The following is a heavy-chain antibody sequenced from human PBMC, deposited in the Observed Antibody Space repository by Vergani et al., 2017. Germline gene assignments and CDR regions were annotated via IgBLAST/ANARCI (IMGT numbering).Heavy chain of an antibody. V-gene: IGHV3-13*01. CDR1: GFTFSSND. J-gene: IGHJ5*01. Sequence: VESGGGLVQPGGSLRLSCTVSGFTFSSNDFHWVRQTAGKGLEWVSSIGVDGDRYYSDSVKGRFTISRDNGQNTLYLQMNSLRVEDTGVYYCARARCIETCYMSNWLDSWGQGTLVTVSS. CDR3: ARARCIETCYMSNWLDS. D-gene: IGHD3-9*01. CDR2: IGVDGDR.